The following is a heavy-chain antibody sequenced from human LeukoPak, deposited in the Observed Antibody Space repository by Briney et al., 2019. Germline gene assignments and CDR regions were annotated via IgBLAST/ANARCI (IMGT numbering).Heavy chain of an antibody. CDR1: GFTFSSYN. Sequence: GGSLRLSCAASGFTFSSYNMNWVRQAPGKGLEWVAVISYDGSDKYYADSVKGRFTISRDNSKNTLYLQMNSLRGEDTALYYCAKGYYYMDVWGKGTTVTVSS. J-gene: IGHJ6*03. CDR3: AKGYYYMDV. V-gene: IGHV3-30*18. CDR2: ISYDGSDK.